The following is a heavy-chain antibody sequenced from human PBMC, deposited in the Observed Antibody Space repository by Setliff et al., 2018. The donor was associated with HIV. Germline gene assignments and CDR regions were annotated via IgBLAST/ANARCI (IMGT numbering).Heavy chain of an antibody. J-gene: IGHJ5*02. CDR2: IDSSGTT. CDR3: ARDRHSSGLGSYGP. V-gene: IGHV4-4*07. D-gene: IGHD3-10*01. CDR1: GGSFGVYR. Sequence: SETLSLTCTISGGSFGVYRWSWIRQSAGRGLEWIGRIDSSGTTDYKPSLKGRVAISVDTSRNQFSLGVTSVTAADTAVYFCARDRHSSGLGSYGPWGPVILFPVSS.